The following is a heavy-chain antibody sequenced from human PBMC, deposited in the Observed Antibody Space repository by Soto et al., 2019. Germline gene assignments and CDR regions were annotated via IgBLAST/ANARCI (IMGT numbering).Heavy chain of an antibody. V-gene: IGHV4-39*01. D-gene: IGHD6-6*01. CDR3: ARHGGIAARRLNYYYGMDV. J-gene: IGHJ6*02. CDR2: IYYSGST. CDR1: GGAISSSSYY. Sequence: SETLSLTCTVSGGAISSSSYYFVGIRQPPWNGLEWIGSIYYSGSTYYNPSLKSRVTISVDTSKNQFSLKLSSVTAADTAVYYCARHGGIAARRLNYYYGMDVWGQGTTVTSP.